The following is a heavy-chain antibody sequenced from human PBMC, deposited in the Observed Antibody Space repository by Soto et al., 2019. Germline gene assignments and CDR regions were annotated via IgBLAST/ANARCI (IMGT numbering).Heavy chain of an antibody. V-gene: IGHV3-9*01. CDR1: SFTLDEYA. Sequence: GGSLRLSCTASSFTLDEYAMHWVRQAPGKGLEWVSSISWNSGRKVYADSVRGRFTVSRDNSKNSLSLRMNSLRDEDTAVYFCAKRSPYSSGWYSPIFDYWGQGALVTVSS. D-gene: IGHD6-13*01. J-gene: IGHJ4*02. CDR2: ISWNSGRK. CDR3: AKRSPYSSGWYSPIFDY.